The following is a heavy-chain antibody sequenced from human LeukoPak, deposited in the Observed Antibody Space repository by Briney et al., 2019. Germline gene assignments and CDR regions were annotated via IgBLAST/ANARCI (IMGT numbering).Heavy chain of an antibody. D-gene: IGHD2-2*01. Sequence: GGSLRLSCAASGFTFSSYWMHWVRQAPGKGLVWVSRINSDGSSTSYADSVKGRFTISRDNAKNSLFLQMNSPRAEDTAVYYCARGQLPTTIYWFDPWGLGTPVTVSS. J-gene: IGHJ5*02. CDR2: INSDGSST. CDR1: GFTFSSYW. CDR3: ARGQLPTTIYWFDP. V-gene: IGHV3-74*01.